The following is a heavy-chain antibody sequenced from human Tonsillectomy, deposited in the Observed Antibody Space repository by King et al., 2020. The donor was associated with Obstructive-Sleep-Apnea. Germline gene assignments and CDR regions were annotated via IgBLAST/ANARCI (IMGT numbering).Heavy chain of an antibody. V-gene: IGHV1-18*01. J-gene: IGHJ4*02. Sequence: NWVRQAPGQGLEWMGWISAYNGNTNYAQKLQGRVTMTTDTSTSTAYMELRSLRSDDTAVYYCARAFASIVVVVAALGYWGQGTLVTVSS. CDR2: ISAYNGNT. CDR3: ARAFASIVVVVAALGY. D-gene: IGHD2-15*01.